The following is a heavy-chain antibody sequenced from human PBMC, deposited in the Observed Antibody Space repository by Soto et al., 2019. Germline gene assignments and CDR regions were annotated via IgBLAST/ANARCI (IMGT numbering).Heavy chain of an antibody. Sequence: SVKVSCKASGFTLTDSAVQWVRQARGQRLEWRGWIVVGSGITNYAQKFQERVTITWDLSTSTAYMELSSLRPEDTAVYYCAADSQXVRSGTLYNYFYGMDVWGQGTTVXVSS. CDR3: AADSQXVRSGTLYNYFYGMDV. V-gene: IGHV1-58*01. D-gene: IGHD1-1*01. CDR1: GFTLTDSA. CDR2: IVVGSGIT. J-gene: IGHJ6*02.